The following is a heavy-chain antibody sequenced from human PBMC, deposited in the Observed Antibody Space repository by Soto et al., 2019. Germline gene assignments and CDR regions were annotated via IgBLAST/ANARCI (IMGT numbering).Heavy chain of an antibody. CDR3: AREDRDRETGLVPAAIDGMDV. V-gene: IGHV1-69*08. D-gene: IGHD2-2*01. J-gene: IGHJ6*02. Sequence: QVQLVQSGAAVEKPGSSVKVSCKASGGTFSRYSITWVRQAPGHGLEWIGRIIPIFGIASYAQKFQGRVTITADESTSTAYMELSSLRSDDTAVYYCAREDRDRETGLVPAAIDGMDVWGQGTTVTVSS. CDR1: GGTFSRYS. CDR2: IIPIFGIA.